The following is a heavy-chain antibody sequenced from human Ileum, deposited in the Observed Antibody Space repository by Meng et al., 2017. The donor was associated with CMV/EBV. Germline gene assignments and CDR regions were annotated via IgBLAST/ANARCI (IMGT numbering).Heavy chain of an antibody. CDR2: IYHTGTT. CDR1: GGAFSGYY. V-gene: IGHV4-34*01. Sequence: QVQLQQWGAGLLKPSETLSLTCAVYGGAFSGYYWNFIRQAPGKGLEWIGEIYHTGTTHYSASLKSRVIISIDTSKNQFSLKLTSMTAADTAVYYCARGQSFCRGGWCQTFFDYWGRGTLVTVSS. D-gene: IGHD2-15*01. J-gene: IGHJ4*02. CDR3: ARGQSFCRGGWCQTFFDY.